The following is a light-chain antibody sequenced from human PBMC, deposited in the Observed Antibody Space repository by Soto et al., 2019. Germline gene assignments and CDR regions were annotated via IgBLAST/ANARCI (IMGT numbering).Light chain of an antibody. V-gene: IGKV3-20*01. CDR2: GAS. CDR3: QLYGSARYT. J-gene: IGKJ2*01. CDR1: QSVSSSY. Sequence: EIVLTQSPGTLSLSPGERATLSCRASQSVSSSYLAWYQQKPGQAPRLLIYGASSRATGIPDRFSGSGSGTDFTLTISRLEPEDFAVYYCQLYGSARYTFGQVTKLEIK.